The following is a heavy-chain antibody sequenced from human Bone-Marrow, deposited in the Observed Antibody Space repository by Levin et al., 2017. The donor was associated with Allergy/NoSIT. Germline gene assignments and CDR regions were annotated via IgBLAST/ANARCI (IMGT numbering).Heavy chain of an antibody. J-gene: IGHJ3*02. V-gene: IGHV4-30-4*01. Sequence: SSETLSLTCTVSDDSISDDRYNWSWIRQSPGKGLEWFGSISYSGSTHYNPLLRSRSRLSVDTSKNQFSLSLASVSAADTAVYYCARSVMIYAYGDSSRLTLSFDIWGRGTMVTVSS. CDR1: DDSISDDRYN. CDR3: ARSVMIYAYGDSSRLTLSFDI. CDR2: ISYSGST. D-gene: IGHD4-17*01.